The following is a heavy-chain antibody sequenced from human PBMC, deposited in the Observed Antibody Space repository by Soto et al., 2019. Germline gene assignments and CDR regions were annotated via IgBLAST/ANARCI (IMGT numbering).Heavy chain of an antibody. CDR3: ARGGPPIDY. V-gene: IGHV1-18*01. D-gene: IGHD3-16*01. CDR2: ISAYNGNT. Sequence: ASVKVTCNTSGYTFTNLGLRSARQAPGQGLEWMGWISAYNGNTNYAQKFQGRVTMTTDTSTSTAYMEVRSLRSDYTAMYYCARGGPPIDYWGQGTLVTVSS. CDR1: GYTFTNLG. J-gene: IGHJ4*02.